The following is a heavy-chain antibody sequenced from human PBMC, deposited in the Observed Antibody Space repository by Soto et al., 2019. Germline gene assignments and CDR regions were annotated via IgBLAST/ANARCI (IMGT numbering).Heavy chain of an antibody. CDR3: AREWAAGTWFLGLGNWFDP. Sequence: ASVKVSCKASGYTFTSYYMHWVRQAPGQGLEWMGIINPSGGSTSYAQKFQGRVTMTRDTSTSTVYMELSSLRSEDTAVYYCAREWAAGTWFLGLGNWFDPWGQGTLVTVSS. V-gene: IGHV1-46*03. D-gene: IGHD6-13*01. CDR1: GYTFTSYY. CDR2: INPSGGST. J-gene: IGHJ5*02.